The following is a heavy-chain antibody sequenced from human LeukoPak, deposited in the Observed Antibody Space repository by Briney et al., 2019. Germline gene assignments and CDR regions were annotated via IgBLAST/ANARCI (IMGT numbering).Heavy chain of an antibody. CDR2: ISPSGDST. CDR1: GFTFSSHS. Sequence: GGSVRLSCAASGFTFSSHSMRWVRQPRGGGLEWVAPISPSGDSTTYRDAVKGQFTISIDNSRNRLYLQMNTLRVEDKAIYYSERRLTGGVTDFFDFWGQGALVTVSS. J-gene: IGHJ4*02. CDR3: ERRLTGGVTDFFDF. D-gene: IGHD2-8*02. V-gene: IGHV3-23*01.